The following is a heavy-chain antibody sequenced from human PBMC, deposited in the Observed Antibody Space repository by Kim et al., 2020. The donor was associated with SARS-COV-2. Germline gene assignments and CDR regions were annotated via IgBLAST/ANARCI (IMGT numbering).Heavy chain of an antibody. CDR3: ARDHWCDNYDILTGYFCSYYSYGMDV. V-gene: IGHV3-21*01. CDR1: GFTFSSYS. Sequence: GGSLRLSCAASGFTFSSYSMNWVRQAPGKGLEWVSSISSSSSYIYYADSVKGRFTISRDNAKNSLYLQMNSLRAEDTAVYYCARDHWCDNYDILTGYFCSYYSYGMDVWGQGTTVTVSS. CDR2: ISSSSSYI. D-gene: IGHD3-9*01. J-gene: IGHJ6*02.